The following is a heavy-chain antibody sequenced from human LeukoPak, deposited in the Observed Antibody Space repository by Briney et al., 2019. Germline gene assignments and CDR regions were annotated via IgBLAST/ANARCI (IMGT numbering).Heavy chain of an antibody. D-gene: IGHD3-16*02. J-gene: IGHJ6*03. CDR3: ARGGAYDFVCGSYRPGDYYMDV. Sequence: SETLSLTCAVSGYSISSGYYWGWIRQPPGKGLEWIGTLYHSRSTYYNTSLKTRVTISVDTSKYHFSLTLSSVAAEVTVVYYCARGGAYDFVCGSYRPGDYYMDVWGKGTTVTVSS. V-gene: IGHV4-38-2*01. CDR2: LYHSRST. CDR1: GYSISSGYY.